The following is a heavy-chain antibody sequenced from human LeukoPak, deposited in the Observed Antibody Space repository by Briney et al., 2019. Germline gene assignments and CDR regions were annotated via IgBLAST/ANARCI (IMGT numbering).Heavy chain of an antibody. J-gene: IGHJ3*02. CDR2: IDYSGGST. V-gene: IGHV3-23*01. CDR3: AKKFEDSYGSYDAFDI. Sequence: GGSLRLSCTASGFTLSSYEMSWIRQAPGKGLEWVSSIDYSGGSTHHADSVMGRFTISRDNSKNTLYLQLNSLSADDTAVYYCAKKFEDSYGSYDAFDIWGQGTMVTVSS. CDR1: GFTLSSYE. D-gene: IGHD5-18*01.